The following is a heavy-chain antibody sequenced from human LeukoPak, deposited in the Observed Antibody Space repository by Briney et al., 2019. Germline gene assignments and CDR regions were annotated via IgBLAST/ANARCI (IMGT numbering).Heavy chain of an antibody. CDR2: IIPIFGTA. J-gene: IGHJ4*02. D-gene: IGHD3-22*01. Sequence: ASVKVSCKASGGTFSSYAISWVRQAPGQGLEWMGGIIPIFGTANYAQKFQGRVTITADKSTSTAYMELSSLRSEDTAVYYCARDRYRTDSSGYYLLHTTFDYWGQGTLVTVSS. CDR3: ARDRYRTDSSGYYLLHTTFDY. CDR1: GGTFSSYA. V-gene: IGHV1-69*06.